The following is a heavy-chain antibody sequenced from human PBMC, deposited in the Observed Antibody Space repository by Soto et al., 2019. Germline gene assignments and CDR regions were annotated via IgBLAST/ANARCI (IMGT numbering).Heavy chain of an antibody. CDR3: AVVVAASLSY. CDR2: IIPILGIA. Sequence: SVKVSCKASGGTFSIYTISWVRQAPGEGLEWMGRIIPILGIANYAQKFQGRVTITADKSTSTAYMELSSLRSADPAVEYCAVVVAASLSYWGQETLVTASS. CDR1: GGTFSIYT. D-gene: IGHD2-15*01. J-gene: IGHJ4*01. V-gene: IGHV1-69*02.